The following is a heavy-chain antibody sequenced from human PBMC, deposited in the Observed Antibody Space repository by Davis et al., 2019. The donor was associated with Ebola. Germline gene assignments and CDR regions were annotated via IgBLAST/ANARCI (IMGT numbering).Heavy chain of an antibody. CDR2: INVNGLSI. Sequence: PGGSLRLSCAASGFTFSSYAMNWVRQVPGKGPEWVAGINVNGLSIYYADSVKGRFTVSRDNSKNTLYLQMNSLRVDDTAIYYCAKDSGDSGFYSRFDSWGQGSLVTVSS. D-gene: IGHD3-22*01. V-gene: IGHV3-23*01. J-gene: IGHJ4*02. CDR3: AKDSGDSGFYSRFDS. CDR1: GFTFSSYA.